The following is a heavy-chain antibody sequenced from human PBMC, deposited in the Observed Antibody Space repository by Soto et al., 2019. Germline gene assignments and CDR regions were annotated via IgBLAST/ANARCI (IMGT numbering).Heavy chain of an antibody. V-gene: IGHV3-7*01. D-gene: IGHD5-18*01. CDR3: AREGYRKYNYYGMDV. J-gene: IGHJ6*02. Sequence: EVQLVESGGGLVQPGGSLRLSCAASGFTFSSYWMSWVRQAPGKGLEWVANIKHDGSEKYYVDSVKGRFTISRDNAKNSLYLKMNSLRAEDTAVYYCAREGYRKYNYYGMDVWGQGTTVTVSS. CDR2: IKHDGSEK. CDR1: GFTFSSYW.